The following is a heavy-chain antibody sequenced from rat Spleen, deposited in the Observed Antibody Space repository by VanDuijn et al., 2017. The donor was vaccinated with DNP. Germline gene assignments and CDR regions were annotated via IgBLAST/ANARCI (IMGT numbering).Heavy chain of an antibody. CDR1: GFTFSDYN. D-gene: IGHD5-1*01. CDR2: ISYDGYST. Sequence: EVQLVESGGGPVQPGRSLKLSCAASGFTFSDYNMAWVRQAPKKGLEWVATISYDGYSTYYRDSVKGRFTISRDNAKSTLYLQMNSLRSEDTATYYCARLGGDWGQGVMVTVSS. CDR3: ARLGGD. J-gene: IGHJ2*01. V-gene: IGHV5-7*01.